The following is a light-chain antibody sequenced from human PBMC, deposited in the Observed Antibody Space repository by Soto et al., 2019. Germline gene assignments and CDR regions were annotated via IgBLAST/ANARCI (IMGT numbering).Light chain of an antibody. Sequence: EIVLTQSPATLSVSPGERATLSCRASQYVSSNLAWYQQKPGQAPRLLIYGASTRATGIPARFSGSGSGTAFTLTISSLQSEDFAVYYCQQYNNWPPLTFGGGTKVESK. V-gene: IGKV3-15*01. J-gene: IGKJ4*01. CDR2: GAS. CDR1: QYVSSN. CDR3: QQYNNWPPLT.